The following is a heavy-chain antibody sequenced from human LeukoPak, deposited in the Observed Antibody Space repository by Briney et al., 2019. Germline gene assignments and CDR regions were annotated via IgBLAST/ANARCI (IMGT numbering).Heavy chain of an antibody. CDR2: IYYSGST. J-gene: IGHJ6*02. CDR1: GGSLSSYY. CDR3: ARGLGYCSSTSCLRGVYYYGMDV. Sequence: PSETLSLTCTVSGGSLSSYYWSWIRQPPGKGLEWIGYIYYSGSTKYNPSLKSRVTISVDTSKNQFSLKLSSVTAADTAVYYCARGLGYCSSTSCLRGVYYYGMDVWGQGTTVTVSS. D-gene: IGHD2-2*01. V-gene: IGHV4-59*01.